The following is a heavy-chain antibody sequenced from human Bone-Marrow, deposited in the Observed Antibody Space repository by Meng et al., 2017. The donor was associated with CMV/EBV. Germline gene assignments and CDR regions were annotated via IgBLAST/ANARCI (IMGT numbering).Heavy chain of an antibody. V-gene: IGHV3-48*01. Sequence: GGSLRLSCAASGFTFSSYSMNWVRQAPGKGLEWVSYISSSSSTIYYADSVKGRFTISRDNSKNTLYLQMNSLRAEDTAVYYCAKDKALGIVVVPAAPDYWGQGTLVTVSS. CDR1: GFTFSSYS. CDR3: AKDKALGIVVVPAAPDY. CDR2: ISSSSSTI. J-gene: IGHJ4*02. D-gene: IGHD2-2*01.